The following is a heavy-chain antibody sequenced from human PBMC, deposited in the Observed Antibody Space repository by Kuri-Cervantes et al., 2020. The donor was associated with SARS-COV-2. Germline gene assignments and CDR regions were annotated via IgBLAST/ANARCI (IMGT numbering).Heavy chain of an antibody. V-gene: IGHV3-30*02. J-gene: IGHJ4*02. CDR2: IRYDGSNK. CDR1: GFTFSSYG. Sequence: GESLKISCAASGFTFSSYGMHWVRQAPGKGLEWVAFIRYDGSNKYYADSVKSRFTISRDNSKNTLYLQMNSLRAEDTAVYYCAKDRPDTAMFDSYYFDYWGQGTLVTVSS. CDR3: AKDRPDTAMFDSYYFDY. D-gene: IGHD5-18*01.